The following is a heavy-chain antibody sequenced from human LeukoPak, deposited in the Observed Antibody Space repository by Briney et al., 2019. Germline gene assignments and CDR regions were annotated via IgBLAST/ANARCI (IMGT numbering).Heavy chain of an antibody. V-gene: IGHV1-18*01. Sequence: ASVKVSCKASGYTFTSYGISWVRQAPGQGLEWMGWISAYNGNTNYAQKLQGRVTMTTDTSTSTAYMELRSLRSDDTAVYYCARADYGDCGVWVDFDYWGQGTLVTVSS. J-gene: IGHJ4*02. CDR3: ARADYGDCGVWVDFDY. CDR1: GYTFTSYG. CDR2: ISAYNGNT. D-gene: IGHD4-17*01.